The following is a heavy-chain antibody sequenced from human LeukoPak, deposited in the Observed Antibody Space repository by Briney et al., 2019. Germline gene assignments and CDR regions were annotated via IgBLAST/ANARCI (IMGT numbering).Heavy chain of an antibody. V-gene: IGHV4-39*01. Sequence: SETQSLTCTVSGGSLRSSGHWWVWIRQPPGKGLEWIGSIHYSGKVYHNPSLKSRVTTSVDTSTDQFSLRLSSATAADTAIYYCARQSGDQSSAWYFDAWGQGTLVTVSS. CDR3: ARQSGDQSSAWYFDA. CDR1: GGSLRSSGHW. J-gene: IGHJ4*02. CDR2: IHYSGKV. D-gene: IGHD6-19*01.